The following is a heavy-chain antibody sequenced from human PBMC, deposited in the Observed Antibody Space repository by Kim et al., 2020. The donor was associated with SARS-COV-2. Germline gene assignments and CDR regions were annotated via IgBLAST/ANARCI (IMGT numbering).Heavy chain of an antibody. D-gene: IGHD3-22*01. J-gene: IGHJ6*02. V-gene: IGHV1-69*13. CDR1: GGTFSSYA. Sequence: SVKVSCKASGGTFSSYAISWVRQAPGQGLEWMGGIIPIFGTANYAQKFQGRVTITADESTSTAYMELSSLRSEDTAVYYCASLLRDYYDSSGLPLYYYYGMDVWGQGTTVTISS. CDR3: ASLLRDYYDSSGLPLYYYYGMDV. CDR2: IIPIFGTA.